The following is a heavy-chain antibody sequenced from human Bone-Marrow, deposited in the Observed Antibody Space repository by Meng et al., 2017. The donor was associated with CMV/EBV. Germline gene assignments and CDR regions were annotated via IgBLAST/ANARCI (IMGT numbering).Heavy chain of an antibody. Sequence: SETLSLTCTVSGGSISSGGYYWSWIRQHPGKGLEWIGYIYYSGSTYYNPSLKSRVTISVDTSKNQFSLKLSSVTAADTAVYYCARDPPYDYVWGSYRPPHGMDVWGQGTTVTVSS. CDR3: ARDPPYDYVWGSYRPPHGMDV. CDR1: GGSISSGGYY. D-gene: IGHD3-16*02. J-gene: IGHJ6*02. V-gene: IGHV4-31*03. CDR2: IYYSGST.